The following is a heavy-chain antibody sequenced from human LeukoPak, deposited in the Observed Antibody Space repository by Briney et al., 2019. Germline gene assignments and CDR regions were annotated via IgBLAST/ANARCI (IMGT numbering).Heavy chain of an antibody. Sequence: SGGSLRLACAASGFTFSNYWMSWVRQSPGKGLEWLANISHDESERYDVDAVRGRFSVSRDSDKNSRYLQINSRRADDTAVYYCARDQGSIIVVRTTTSYFDLWGRGTLVTVSS. CDR3: ARDQGSIIVVRTTTSYFDL. J-gene: IGHJ2*01. CDR1: GFTFSNYW. D-gene: IGHD3-22*01. V-gene: IGHV3-7*01. CDR2: ISHDESER.